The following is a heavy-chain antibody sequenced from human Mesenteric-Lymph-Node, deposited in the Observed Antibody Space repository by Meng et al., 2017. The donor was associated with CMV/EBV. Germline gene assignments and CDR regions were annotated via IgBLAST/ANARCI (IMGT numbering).Heavy chain of an antibody. CDR2: ISSSSSYI. J-gene: IGHJ4*02. V-gene: IGHV3-21*01. CDR3: ARGGEYSTSDY. D-gene: IGHD6-6*01. CDR1: GFTFSSYS. Sequence: GESLKISCAASGFTFSSYSMNWVRQAPGKGLEWVSSISSSSSYIYYADSVKGRFTISRDNSKNTLYLQMGSLRAEDMAVYYCARGGEYSTSDYWGQGTLVTVSS.